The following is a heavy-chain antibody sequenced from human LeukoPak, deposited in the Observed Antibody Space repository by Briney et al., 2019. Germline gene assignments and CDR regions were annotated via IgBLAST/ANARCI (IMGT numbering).Heavy chain of an antibody. J-gene: IGHJ4*02. CDR3: ARDRGYTFDY. Sequence: GGSLRLSCAASGFASNTYWMHWVRQAPGKGLVRVSRIKSDGSDTTYTDSVKGRFTISRDNAKNTLYLQMNSLSAEDTAMYFCARDRGYTFDYWGQGTLVTVSS. CDR1: GFASNTYW. D-gene: IGHD3-22*01. V-gene: IGHV3-74*01. CDR2: IKSDGSDT.